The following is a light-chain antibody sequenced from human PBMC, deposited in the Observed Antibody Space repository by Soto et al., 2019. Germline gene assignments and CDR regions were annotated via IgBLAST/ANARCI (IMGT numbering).Light chain of an antibody. Sequence: DIQMTQSPSSLSASVGDRVTITCRASQSISIYLTWYQQKPGKAPKLLIYSASSLQSGVPSRFSGSGSGTDFTRTISSLQPEDFSTYYCQQSYSSLSLTFGQGTRLEIK. J-gene: IGKJ5*01. CDR3: QQSYSSLSLT. CDR2: SAS. CDR1: QSISIY. V-gene: IGKV1-39*01.